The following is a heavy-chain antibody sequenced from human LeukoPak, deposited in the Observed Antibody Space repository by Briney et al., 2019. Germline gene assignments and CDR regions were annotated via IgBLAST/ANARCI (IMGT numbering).Heavy chain of an antibody. CDR3: ARQSASDYYDSSDSFDY. CDR2: IYYSGST. CDR1: GGSISSSNYY. V-gene: IGHV4-39*01. Sequence: SETLSLTCTVSGGSISSSNYYWGWIRQPPGKGLEWFGSIYYSGSTYYNPSLKSRVTISVDTSKNQFSLKLSSVTAADTAVYYCARQSASDYYDSSDSFDYWGQGTLVTVSS. J-gene: IGHJ4*02. D-gene: IGHD3-22*01.